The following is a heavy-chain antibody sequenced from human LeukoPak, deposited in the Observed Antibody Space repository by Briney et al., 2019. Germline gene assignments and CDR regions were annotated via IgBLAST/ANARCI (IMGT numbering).Heavy chain of an antibody. CDR2: ITVNGDGT. Sequence: GGSLRLSCAASGFTFNNHAMSWARQAPGKGLEWVSSITVNGDGTKYADAVKGRFTISRDNSENTLYLQMNSLRPEDTAVYYCARKAFIAVSGTQALNWFDPWGQGTLVTVSS. J-gene: IGHJ5*02. D-gene: IGHD6-19*01. CDR1: GFTFNNHA. CDR3: ARKAFIAVSGTQALNWFDP. V-gene: IGHV3-23*01.